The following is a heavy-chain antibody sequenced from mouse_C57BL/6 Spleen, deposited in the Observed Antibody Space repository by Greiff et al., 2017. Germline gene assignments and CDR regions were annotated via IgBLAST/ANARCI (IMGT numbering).Heavy chain of an antibody. CDR2: ISDGGSYT. CDR3: AREGYYGSLWYFDV. D-gene: IGHD1-1*01. V-gene: IGHV5-4*01. Sequence: DVHLVESGGGLVKPGGSLKLSCAASGFTFSSYAMSWVRQTPEKRLEWVATISDGGSYTYYPDNVKGRFTISRDNAKNNLYLQMSHLKSEDTAMYYCAREGYYGSLWYFDVWGTGTTVTVSS. J-gene: IGHJ1*03. CDR1: GFTFSSYA.